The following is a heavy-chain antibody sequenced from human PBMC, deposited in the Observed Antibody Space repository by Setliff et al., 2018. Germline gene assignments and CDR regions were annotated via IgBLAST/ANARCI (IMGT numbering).Heavy chain of an antibody. D-gene: IGHD4-17*01. CDR1: GYSFTSYW. V-gene: IGHV5-51*01. J-gene: IGHJ4*02. CDR3: ARLATDYGDYESLNYFDY. CDR2: IYPGDSDT. Sequence: PGESLKISCKGSGYSFTSYWIGWVRQMPGKGLEWMGIIYPGDSDTRYSPSFQGQVTMSVDKSINTAYLQWSSLRASDTAMYYCARLATDYGDYESLNYFDYWGQGTLVTVSS.